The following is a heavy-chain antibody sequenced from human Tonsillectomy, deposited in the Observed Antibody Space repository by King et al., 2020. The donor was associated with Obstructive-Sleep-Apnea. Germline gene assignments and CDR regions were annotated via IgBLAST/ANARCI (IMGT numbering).Heavy chain of an antibody. V-gene: IGHV4-39*07. J-gene: IGHJ2*01. D-gene: IGHD6-13*01. CDR3: ARDEQLIPYWYFDL. Sequence: VQLQESGPGLVKPSETLSLTCTVSGGSISSSSYYWGWIRQPPGKGLEWIGRIYHSWSTYYNPSLKSRVTISVDTSKNQFSLKLNSVTAADTAVYYCARDEQLIPYWYFDLWGRGTLVTVSS. CDR1: GGSISSSSYY. CDR2: IYHSWST.